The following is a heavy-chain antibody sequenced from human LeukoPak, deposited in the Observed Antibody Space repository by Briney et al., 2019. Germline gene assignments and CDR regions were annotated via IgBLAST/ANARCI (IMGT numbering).Heavy chain of an antibody. CDR2: ISAYNGNT. CDR1: GYTFTSYG. J-gene: IGHJ4*02. V-gene: IGHV1-18*01. CDR3: ARCESDYYGSGSYYNCLDY. Sequence: ASVKVSCKASGYTFTSYGICWVRQAPGQGLEWMGWISAYNGNTNYAQKLQGRVTMTTDTSTSTAYMKLRSLRSDDTAVYYCARCESDYYGSGSYYNCLDYWGQGTLVTVSS. D-gene: IGHD3-10*01.